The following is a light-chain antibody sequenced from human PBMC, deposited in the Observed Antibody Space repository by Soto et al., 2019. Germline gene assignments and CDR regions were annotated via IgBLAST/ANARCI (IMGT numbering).Light chain of an antibody. J-gene: IGKJ1*01. CDR1: QSIAIY. Sequence: IVLTQSPATLSFSPGERATLSCRVGQSIAIYLAWYQQKSGQSPRLLIYDTFNRAPGIPDRFSGSGSGTDFTLTISSLEPEDFAVYYCQQRATWPWTFGQGTTVEIK. V-gene: IGKV3-11*01. CDR3: QQRATWPWT. CDR2: DTF.